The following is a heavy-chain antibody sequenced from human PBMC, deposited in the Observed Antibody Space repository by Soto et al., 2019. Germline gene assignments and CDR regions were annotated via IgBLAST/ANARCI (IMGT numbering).Heavy chain of an antibody. V-gene: IGHV6-1*01. CDR2: TYYRSKWYY. CDR3: ARGPATTFRTHNWFDP. D-gene: IGHD1-1*01. CDR1: GDSVSSNRGA. Sequence: SQTLSLTCAISGDSVSSNRGAWNWIRQSPSRGLEWLGRTYYRSKWYYDYAISVKSRMIINPDTSKNQFSLQLESVTPEDTAVYYCARGPATTFRTHNWFDPWGQGTLVTVSS. J-gene: IGHJ5*02.